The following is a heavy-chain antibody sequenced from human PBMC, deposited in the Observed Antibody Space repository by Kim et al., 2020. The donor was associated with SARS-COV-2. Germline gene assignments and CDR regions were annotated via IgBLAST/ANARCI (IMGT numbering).Heavy chain of an antibody. CDR2: IIPLFGTT. V-gene: IGHV1-69*13. D-gene: IGHD4-17*01. CDR3: ARSYGDFGISSFDS. Sequence: SVKVSCKASGGTFSNYAVSWVRQAPGQGLEWMGGIIPLFGTTTSAQKFQGRVSFTADESTSIVYMDLSSLKSEDTAVYYCARSYGDFGISSFDSWGQGSRVSVSS. CDR1: GGTFSNYA. J-gene: IGHJ4*01.